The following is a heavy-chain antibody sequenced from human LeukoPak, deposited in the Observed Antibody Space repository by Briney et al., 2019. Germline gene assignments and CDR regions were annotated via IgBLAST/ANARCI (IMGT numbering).Heavy chain of an antibody. CDR1: GGSISSYY. CDR2: IYYSGST. D-gene: IGHD3-10*01. J-gene: IGHJ4*02. Sequence: SETLSLTCTVSGGSISSYYWSWIRQPPGKGLEWIGYIYYSGSTNYNPSLKSRVTISVDTSKNQFSLKLSSVTAADTAVYYCARATYYGSGSYAFDYWGQGTLVTVSS. CDR3: ARATYYGSGSYAFDY. V-gene: IGHV4-59*01.